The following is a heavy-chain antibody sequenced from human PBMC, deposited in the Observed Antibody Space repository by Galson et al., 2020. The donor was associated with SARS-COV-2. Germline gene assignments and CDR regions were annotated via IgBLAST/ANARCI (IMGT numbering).Heavy chain of an antibody. D-gene: IGHD2-2*01. V-gene: IGHV3-15*01. J-gene: IGHJ1*01. CDR3: STMGPD. Sequence: TGGSLRLSCAASGFSFSNEWMSWVRQAPGKGLEWVGRIKRKTDGETTDYAAPVKGRFTISRDDSKNTLYLQMNSLKTEDTAVYYCSTMGPDWGQGTLVTVFS. CDR1: GFSFSNEW. CDR2: IKRKTDGETT.